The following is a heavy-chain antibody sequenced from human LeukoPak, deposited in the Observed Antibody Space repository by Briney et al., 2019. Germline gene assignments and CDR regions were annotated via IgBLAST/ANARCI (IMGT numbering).Heavy chain of an antibody. V-gene: IGHV1-2*02. CDR1: GYNFNAYN. CDR3: SRDVSGDGRVYIDH. CDR2: IDPKNGHT. J-gene: IGHJ4*02. D-gene: IGHD6-19*01. Sequence: ASVKVSCKASGYNFNAYNIQWVRQARGLGLEWMGWIDPKNGHTTYAEKFKGRVVVTRDTSITAVYMELRSLRSDDTAVYYCSRDVSGDGRVYIDHWGPGTSVSVSS.